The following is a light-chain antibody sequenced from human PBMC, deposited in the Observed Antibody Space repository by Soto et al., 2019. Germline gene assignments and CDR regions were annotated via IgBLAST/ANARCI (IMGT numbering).Light chain of an antibody. CDR1: QTISSY. Sequence: EIVLTQSPGTLSLSPGERATLSCRASQTISSYLAWYQHKPGQAPRLLIYDASSRAPGIPDRFSGSGSGTDFTLTISRLEPEDFAVYYCQQYLSSPPYGFGQGTKLEIK. CDR3: QQYLSSPPYG. J-gene: IGKJ2*03. V-gene: IGKV3-20*01. CDR2: DAS.